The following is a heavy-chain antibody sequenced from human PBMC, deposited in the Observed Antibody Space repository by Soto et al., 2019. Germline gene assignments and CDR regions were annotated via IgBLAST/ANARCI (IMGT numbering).Heavy chain of an antibody. Sequence: AGSMGISSAASGVTISSSRMNWVRKAPGKGLKLVRYSSSSTSYIYHADSVKGRFIITRDNAKNPLYLQMNSRRAEDTAVYYCARVCVATDFGVVMGYYGMDVWGQGSTVPGSS. CDR1: GVTISSSR. CDR2: SSSSTSYI. J-gene: IGHJ6*02. V-gene: IGHV3-21*01. CDR3: ARVCVATDFGVVMGYYGMDV. D-gene: IGHD3-3*01.